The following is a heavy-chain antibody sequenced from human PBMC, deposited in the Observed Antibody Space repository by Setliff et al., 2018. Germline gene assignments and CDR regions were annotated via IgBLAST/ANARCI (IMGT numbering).Heavy chain of an antibody. D-gene: IGHD2-15*01. CDR3: ARDGAYCSGGSCYSFDY. CDR2: IIPIFGTP. CDR1: GGMSGTYS. V-gene: IGHV1-69*05. Sequence: SVKVSCKASGGMSGTYSISWVRQAPGQGLEWIGAIIPIFGTPNYAQNFQDRVTITTDISTTTVFTEMSSLRSDDTAVYYCARDGAYCSGGSCYSFDYWGPGTPVTVSS. J-gene: IGHJ4*02.